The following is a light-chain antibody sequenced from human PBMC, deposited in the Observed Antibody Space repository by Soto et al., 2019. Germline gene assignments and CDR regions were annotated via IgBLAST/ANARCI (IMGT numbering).Light chain of an antibody. CDR1: QNINSY. Sequence: DIQMTQSPSSLSASVGDRVTITCRASQNINSYLNWYQQKPGKAPKLLIYAASSLQSGVASRFSGSGSGTDFTLTINSLQPDDFATYFCQQSSSTPRTFGQGTKLEI. V-gene: IGKV1-39*01. CDR2: AAS. CDR3: QQSSSTPRT. J-gene: IGKJ2*01.